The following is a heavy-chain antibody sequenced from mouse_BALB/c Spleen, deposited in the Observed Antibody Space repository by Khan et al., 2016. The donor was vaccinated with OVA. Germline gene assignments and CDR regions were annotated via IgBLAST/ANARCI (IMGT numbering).Heavy chain of an antibody. J-gene: IGHJ2*01. CDR1: GYSFTGYF. CDR3: ARKNGSDFDY. V-gene: IGHV1-20*02. D-gene: IGHD1-1*01. CDR2: INPHIGET. Sequence: VQLQQSGPELVKPGTSVKISCKASGYSFTGYFMNWVMQSHGKSLEWIGRINPHIGETFYNQKFKGKATLTVDESSSTAHIALRSLASEDSAVYYCARKNGSDFDYWGQGTTLTVSS.